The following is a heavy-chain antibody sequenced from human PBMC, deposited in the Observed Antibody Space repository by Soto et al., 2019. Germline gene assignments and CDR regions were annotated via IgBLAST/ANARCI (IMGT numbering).Heavy chain of an antibody. CDR1: GYTFTSYD. CDR2: MNPNSGNT. CDR3: ARGPRRSILRYFDWNRAPYYFDY. J-gene: IGHJ4*02. V-gene: IGHV1-8*01. Sequence: ASVKVSCKASGYTFTSYDINWVRQATGQGLEWMGWMNPNSGNTGYAQKFQGRVTMTRNTSISTAYMELSSLRSEDTAVYYCARGPRRSILRYFDWNRAPYYFDYWGQGTLVTVS. D-gene: IGHD3-9*01.